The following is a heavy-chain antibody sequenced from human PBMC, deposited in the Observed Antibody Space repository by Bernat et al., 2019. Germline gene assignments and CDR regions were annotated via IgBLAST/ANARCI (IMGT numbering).Heavy chain of an antibody. D-gene: IGHD1-26*01. J-gene: IGHJ4*02. CDR2: IYYSGST. CDR3: ARHPGGGYGQNDY. V-gene: IGHV4-59*08. CDR1: GDSRGSDY. Sequence: QVQLQESGPGLVKPPETLSLTCTVSGDSRGSDYWSWIRQPPGKGLEWIGYIYYSGSTDYNPSLKSRVSISVDTSKNQFSLKVRSVTAADTAVYYCARHPGGGYGQNDYWGQGILVTVSS.